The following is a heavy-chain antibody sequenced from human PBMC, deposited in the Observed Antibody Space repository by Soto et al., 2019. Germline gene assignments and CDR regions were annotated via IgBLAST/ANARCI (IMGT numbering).Heavy chain of an antibody. CDR1: GFTFSSYG. CDR3: ARSEVTTQYNYFDY. D-gene: IGHD4-17*01. Sequence: QVQLVESGGGVVQPGRSLRLSCAASGFTFSSYGMHWVRQAPGKGLEWVAVLWYDGSNKYYADAVKGRLTISRDNSKNTQYLQMNSLRAEDTAVYYCARSEVTTQYNYFDYWGQGTLVTVSS. J-gene: IGHJ4*02. V-gene: IGHV3-33*01. CDR2: LWYDGSNK.